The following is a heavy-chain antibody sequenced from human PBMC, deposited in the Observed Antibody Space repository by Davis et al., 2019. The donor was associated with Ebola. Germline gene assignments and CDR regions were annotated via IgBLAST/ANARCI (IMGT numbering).Heavy chain of an antibody. CDR2: TSPYNANT. Sequence: ASVKVSCNASAYIFINYGINWVRHAPGRGLEWMGWTSPYNANTNYGQKVQGRVTMITDTSTNTAYMELRSLRSDDTAVYYCARDAPPDDAFWTDYQGWARIWDYWGQGTLVSVSS. J-gene: IGHJ4*02. D-gene: IGHD3/OR15-3a*01. CDR3: ARDAPPDDAFWTDYQGWARIWDY. V-gene: IGHV1-18*01. CDR1: AYIFINYG.